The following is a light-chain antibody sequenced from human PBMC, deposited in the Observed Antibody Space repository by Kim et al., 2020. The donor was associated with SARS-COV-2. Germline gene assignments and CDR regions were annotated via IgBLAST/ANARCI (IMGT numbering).Light chain of an antibody. CDR2: RDS. CDR3: QSADSGGINVL. Sequence: SYELTQPPSVSVSPGQTARITCSGDALSNQYAYWYQQKPGQAPVMVMYRDSERPSAIPERFSGSISGTTVTLTISGVQAEDEADYHCQSADSGGINVLFGGGTQLTVL. J-gene: IGLJ2*01. CDR1: ALSNQY. V-gene: IGLV3-25*03.